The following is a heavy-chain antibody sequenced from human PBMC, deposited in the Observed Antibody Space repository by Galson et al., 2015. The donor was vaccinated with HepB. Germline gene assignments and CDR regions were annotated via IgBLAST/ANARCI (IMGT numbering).Heavy chain of an antibody. V-gene: IGHV1-18*01. CDR2: ISAYNGNT. Sequence: SVKVSCKASGYTFVGYGISWVRQAPGHGLEWMGWISAYNGNTNYAKNFQDRVTMTTDTSTSTAYLELRSLRSDDTAIYYCAKVDSIHGVYGMDVWGQGTTVTVSS. J-gene: IGHJ6*02. D-gene: IGHD4-11*01. CDR3: AKVDSIHGVYGMDV. CDR1: GYTFVGYG.